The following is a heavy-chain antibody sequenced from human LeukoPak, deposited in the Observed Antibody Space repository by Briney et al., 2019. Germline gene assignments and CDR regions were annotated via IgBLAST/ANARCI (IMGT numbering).Heavy chain of an antibody. CDR2: INHSGST. CDR1: GGAFRGYY. D-gene: IGHD5-24*01. J-gene: IGHJ3*02. CDR3: ATSDGYPYIDAFDI. V-gene: IGHV4-34*01. Sequence: SETLSLTCAFYGGAFRGYYWSWIRQPPRQELEWIGEINHSGSTNYNPSRKIRVTISVDTSKNQFSLQLSSVTAADTAVYYCATSDGYPYIDAFDIWGQGTMVTVYS.